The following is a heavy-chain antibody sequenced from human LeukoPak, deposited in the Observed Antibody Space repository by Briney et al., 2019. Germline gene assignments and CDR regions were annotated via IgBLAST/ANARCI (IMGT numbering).Heavy chain of an antibody. CDR1: GFTFCGYY. CDR3: ARDRLGDYDHSGYYDK. J-gene: IGHJ4*02. Sequence: GGSLRLSCAASGFTFCGYYMSWFRQAPGKGLEWVAYICDSGRTVYYADSVKGRFTISRDNAKNSVYLQMNNLRAEDTAVYYCARDRLGDYDHSGYYDKWGQGTLVTVSS. V-gene: IGHV3-11*01. CDR2: ICDSGRTV. D-gene: IGHD3-22*01.